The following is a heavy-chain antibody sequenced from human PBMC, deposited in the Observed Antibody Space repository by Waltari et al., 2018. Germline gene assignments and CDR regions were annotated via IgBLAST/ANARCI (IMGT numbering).Heavy chain of an antibody. CDR3: ARDSPEYYDFWSGYYITSWFDP. Sequence: QLQLQESGPGLVKPSETLSLTCTVSGGSIRSSSYYWGWIRQPPGKGLEWIGSIYYSGSTYYNPSLKSRVTISVDTSKNQFSLKLSSVTAADTAVYYCARDSPEYYDFWSGYYITSWFDPWGQGTLVTVSS. D-gene: IGHD3-3*01. V-gene: IGHV4-39*07. CDR2: IYYSGST. CDR1: GGSIRSSSYY. J-gene: IGHJ5*02.